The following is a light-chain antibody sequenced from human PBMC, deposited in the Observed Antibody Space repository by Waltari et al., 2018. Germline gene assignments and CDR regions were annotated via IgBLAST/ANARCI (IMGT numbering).Light chain of an antibody. V-gene: IGKV3-11*01. Sequence: IVLTQSPALLSFSPGERATLSCRASQSVGTYLAWYQQRPGQSPRLLIYDASYRATGIPGRFSGSGSETDFTLTISSLQPEDFAVYYCQQRRSWPLTFGGGTRVQI. CDR3: QQRRSWPLT. CDR1: QSVGTY. CDR2: DAS. J-gene: IGKJ4*01.